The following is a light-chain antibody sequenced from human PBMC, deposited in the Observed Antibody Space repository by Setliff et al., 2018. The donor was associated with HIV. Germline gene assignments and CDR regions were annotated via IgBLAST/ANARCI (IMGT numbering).Light chain of an antibody. CDR2: EVS. J-gene: IGLJ1*01. CDR3: CSYTSSSTQG. V-gene: IGLV2-14*01. CDR1: SSDVGDYNY. Sequence: QSALTQPASVSGSPGQSITFSCTGTSSDVGDYNYVSWYQQHPGKVPKLMIYEVSNRPSGVSNRFSGSKSGNTASLSISGLQAEDDADYYCCSYTSSSTQGVGTGTTVTVL.